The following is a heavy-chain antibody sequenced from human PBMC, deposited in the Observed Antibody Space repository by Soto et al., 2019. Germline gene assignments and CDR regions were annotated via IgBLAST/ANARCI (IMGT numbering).Heavy chain of an antibody. CDR3: ATTVTTVDY. V-gene: IGHV3-48*03. D-gene: IGHD4-17*01. Sequence: GGSLRLSCAASGLSFSGYGMNWVRQAPGRGLEWISYISSSGSLIYYADSLKGRFTISRDNAKNSLYLQMNSLRAEDTAVYYCATTVTTVDYWGHGTLVTVSS. J-gene: IGHJ4*01. CDR1: GLSFSGYG. CDR2: ISSSGSLI.